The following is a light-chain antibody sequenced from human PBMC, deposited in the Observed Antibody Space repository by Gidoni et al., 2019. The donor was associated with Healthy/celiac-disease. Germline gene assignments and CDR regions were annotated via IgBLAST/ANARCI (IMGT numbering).Light chain of an antibody. CDR3: QQRSNWPLT. V-gene: IGKV3-11*01. J-gene: IGKJ4*01. CDR2: DAS. CDR1: QSVSSY. Sequence: ESVLTQSPATLSLSPGDRATLSCRASQSVSSYVAWYQQKPGQAPRLLIYDASNRATGIPARFSGSGSGTDFTLTISSLEPEDFAVYYCQQRSNWPLTFGGGTKVEIK.